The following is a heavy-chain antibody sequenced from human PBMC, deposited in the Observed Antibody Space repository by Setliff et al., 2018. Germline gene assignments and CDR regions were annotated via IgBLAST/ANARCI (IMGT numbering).Heavy chain of an antibody. CDR2: FDPEDGET. Sequence: ASVKVSCKVSGYTLTELSRHWVRQAPGKGLEWMGGFDPEDGETIYAQKFQGRVTITADKSTSTAYMELSSLRSEDTAVYYCASGVTTGDYWGQGTLVTVSS. CDR3: ASGVTTGDY. V-gene: IGHV1-24*01. D-gene: IGHD4-17*01. CDR1: GYTLTELS. J-gene: IGHJ4*02.